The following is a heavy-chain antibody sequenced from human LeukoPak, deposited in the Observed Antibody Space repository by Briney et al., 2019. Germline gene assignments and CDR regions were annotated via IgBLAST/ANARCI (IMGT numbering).Heavy chain of an antibody. Sequence: ASVKVSCKASGYTFTSYDINWVRQATGQGLEWMGWINPNSGGTNYAQKFQGRVTMTRDTSISTAYMELSRLRSDDTAVYYCARGYSGYDSGGTYYYYYYGMDVWGQGTTVTVSS. CDR2: INPNSGGT. J-gene: IGHJ6*02. V-gene: IGHV1-2*02. CDR1: GYTFTSYD. CDR3: ARGYSGYDSGGTYYYYYYGMDV. D-gene: IGHD5-12*01.